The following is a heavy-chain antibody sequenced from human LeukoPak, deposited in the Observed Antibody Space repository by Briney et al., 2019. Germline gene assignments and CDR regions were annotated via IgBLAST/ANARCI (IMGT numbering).Heavy chain of an antibody. CDR2: IYYSGTT. J-gene: IGHJ2*01. D-gene: IGHD2-15*01. Sequence: SETLSLTCTVSGGSISSYYWSWIRQPPGKGLEWIGYIYYSGTTNYNPSLKSRVTISVDTSKNQFSLKLSSVTAADTAVYYCARDALGYCSGGSCAWYFDLWGRGTLVTVSS. CDR3: ARDALGYCSGGSCAWYFDL. CDR1: GGSISSYY. V-gene: IGHV4-59*01.